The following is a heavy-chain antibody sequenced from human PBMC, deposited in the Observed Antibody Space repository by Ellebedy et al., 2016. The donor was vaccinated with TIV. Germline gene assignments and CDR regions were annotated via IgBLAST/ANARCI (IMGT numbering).Heavy chain of an antibody. CDR2: INHSGST. D-gene: IGHD2-2*01. J-gene: IGHJ6*02. Sequence: SETLSLTXAVYGGSFSGYYWSWIRQPPGEGLVWIGEINHSGSTNYNPSLKSRVTISVDTSKNQFSLKLSSVTAADTAVYYCARGGYQLLAYYYYGMDVWGQGTTVTVSS. V-gene: IGHV4-34*01. CDR1: GGSFSGYY. CDR3: ARGGYQLLAYYYYGMDV.